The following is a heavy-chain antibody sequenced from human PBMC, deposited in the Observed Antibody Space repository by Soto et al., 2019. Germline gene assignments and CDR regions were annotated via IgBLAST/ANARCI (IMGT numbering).Heavy chain of an antibody. V-gene: IGHV3-33*01. CDR2: IWYDGSNK. CDR3: AREAAAGSHYYGMDV. D-gene: IGHD6-13*01. J-gene: IGHJ6*02. CDR1: GFTFSSYG. Sequence: QVQLVESGGGVVQPGRSLRLSCAASGFTFSSYGMHWVRQAPGKGLEWVAVIWYDGSNKYYADSVKGRFTISRDNSKHTLYLQMNSLRAEDTAVYYCAREAAAGSHYYGMDVWGQGTTVTVSS.